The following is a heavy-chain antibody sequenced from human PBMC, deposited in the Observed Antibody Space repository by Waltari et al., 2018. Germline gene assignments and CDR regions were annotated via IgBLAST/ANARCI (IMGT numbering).Heavy chain of an antibody. V-gene: IGHV3-23*01. CDR2: ISCSGGLT. D-gene: IGHD4-4*01. J-gene: IGHJ6*02. CDR1: GFSFSTYA. CDR3: AKGGFMTKVTTNGMDV. Sequence: EVQLLESGGGLAQPGGSLRLSCEGSGFSFSTYAVSWVRQGPGKGLEWVSGISCSGGLTDYADAGKGRFANSRDNSKNTLYLQMNSLRAEDTAVYYCAKGGFMTKVTTNGMDVWGQGTTVTVSS.